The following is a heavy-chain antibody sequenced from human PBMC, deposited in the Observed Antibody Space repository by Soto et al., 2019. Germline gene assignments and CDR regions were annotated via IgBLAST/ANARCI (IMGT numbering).Heavy chain of an antibody. J-gene: IGHJ4*02. CDR2: ITVGSSHI. CDR3: SRSPEVGVRGAY. CDR1: GFPFSAYN. D-gene: IGHD3-16*01. Sequence: GGSLRLSCTGSGFPFSAYNINWVRQAPGKGLEWVSSITVGSSHIYQPNSMKGRFTISRDDAKNSVYLQIDSLRDEDTALYYCSRSPEVGVRGAYRRQGTLVTVSS. V-gene: IGHV3-21*01.